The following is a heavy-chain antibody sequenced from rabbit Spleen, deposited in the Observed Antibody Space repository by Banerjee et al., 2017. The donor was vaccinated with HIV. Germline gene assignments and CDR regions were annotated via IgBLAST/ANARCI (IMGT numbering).Heavy chain of an antibody. V-gene: IGHV1S45*01. Sequence: QQQLEESGGGLVKPEGSLTLTCKASGFSFSDRDVMCWVRQAPGKGLQWIACINTYTGKPVYATWAKGRFTISRTSSTTVTLQMTSLTAADTATYFCARDLASVVGWNFGLWGPGTLVTV. CDR1: GFSFSDRDV. J-gene: IGHJ4*01. CDR2: INTYTGKP. D-gene: IGHD3-1*01. CDR3: ARDLASVVGWNFGL.